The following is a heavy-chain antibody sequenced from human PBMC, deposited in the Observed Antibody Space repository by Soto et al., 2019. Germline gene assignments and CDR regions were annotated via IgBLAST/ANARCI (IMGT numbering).Heavy chain of an antibody. CDR3: VSHRNYIVVSGSFFDY. D-gene: IGHD6-19*01. V-gene: IGHV4-39*01. Sequence: SETLCLTCTVSGGSIASSLYYWGWFRQSPGKGLEWIESIYYSGSTHYNPSLKSRVTVSVDTSKNQFSLKLTSVTAADTAVYFCVSHRNYIVVSGSFFDYWSQGTLVTVSS. CDR2: IYYSGST. CDR1: GGSIASSLYY. J-gene: IGHJ4*02.